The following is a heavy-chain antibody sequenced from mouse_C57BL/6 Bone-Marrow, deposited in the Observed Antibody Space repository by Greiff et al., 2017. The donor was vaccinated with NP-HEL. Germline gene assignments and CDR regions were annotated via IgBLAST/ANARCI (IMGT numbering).Heavy chain of an antibody. D-gene: IGHD2-4*01. CDR1: GFSLTSYA. Sequence: QVQLQQSGPGLVAPSQSLSITCTVSGFSLTSYAISWVRQPPGKGLEWLGVIWTGGGTNYNSAHKSRLSISKDNSKTQDLLKMNSLQTTYTSRYYCTSIYYDYSGRRGFDYWGQGTTLTVSS. J-gene: IGHJ2*01. CDR3: TSIYYDYSGRRGFDY. CDR2: IWTGGGT. V-gene: IGHV2-9-1*01.